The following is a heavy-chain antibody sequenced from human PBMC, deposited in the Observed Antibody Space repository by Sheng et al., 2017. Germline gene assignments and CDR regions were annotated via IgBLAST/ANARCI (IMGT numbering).Heavy chain of an antibody. CDR1: GFTFSSYA. CDR3: AKVPGSYGDFPRFDY. CDR2: ISGSGGST. D-gene: IGHD4-17*01. Sequence: EVQLLESGGGLVQPGGSLRLSCAASGFTFSSYAMSWVRQAPGKGLEWVSAISGSGGSTYYADSVKGRFATSRDNSKNTLYLQMNSLRAEDTAVYYCAKVPGSYGDFPRFDYWGQGTLVTVSS. V-gene: IGHV3-23*01. J-gene: IGHJ4*02.